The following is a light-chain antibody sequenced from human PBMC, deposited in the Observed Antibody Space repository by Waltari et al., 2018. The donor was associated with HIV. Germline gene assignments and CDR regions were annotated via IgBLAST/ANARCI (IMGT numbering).Light chain of an antibody. Sequence: QPVLTQSSYAYTSLGSSVKLTCTLSSGHSGHVIEWHQQHQGKAHRYLIKVDAGGDIYNWGIAVPERFSGSSSVADRYLTISNLQLEDDAYYYCETWDIITWVFGGGTKLTVL. J-gene: IGLJ3*02. CDR3: ETWDIITWV. CDR2: VDAGGDIY. V-gene: IGLV4-60*02. CDR1: SGHSGHV.